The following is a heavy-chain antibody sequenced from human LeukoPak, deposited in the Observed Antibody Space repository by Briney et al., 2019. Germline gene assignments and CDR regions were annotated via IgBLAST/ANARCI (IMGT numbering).Heavy chain of an antibody. CDR2: ISWNSGSI. CDR1: GFTFDDYA. Sequence: GRSLRLSCAASGFTFDDYAMHWARQAPGKGLEWVSGISWNSGSIGYADSVKGRFTISRDNAKNSLYLQMNSLRAEDTALYYCAKAVGIAAAGNWFDPWGQGTLVTVSS. CDR3: AKAVGIAAAGNWFDP. J-gene: IGHJ5*02. V-gene: IGHV3-9*01. D-gene: IGHD6-13*01.